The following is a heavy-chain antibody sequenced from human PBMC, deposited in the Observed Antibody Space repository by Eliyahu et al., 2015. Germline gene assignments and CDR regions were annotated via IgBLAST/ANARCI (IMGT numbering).Heavy chain of an antibody. CDR1: GFTLPXYW. D-gene: IGHD2-15*01. CDR3: TRRSELGGFYDY. CDR2: INSDGSST. Sequence: EVQLVESGGDQVQPGESLRLSCPAXGFTLPXYWMHWVRRVPGKGLVLVSRINSDGSSTAYTDSVEDRFTISRDNAKNTLYLQMNSLRAEDSALYYCTRRSELGGFYDYWGQGTLVTVSS. V-gene: IGHV3-74*01. J-gene: IGHJ4*02.